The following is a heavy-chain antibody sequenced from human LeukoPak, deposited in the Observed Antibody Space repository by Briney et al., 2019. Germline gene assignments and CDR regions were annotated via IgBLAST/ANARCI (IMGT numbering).Heavy chain of an antibody. J-gene: IGHJ4*02. V-gene: IGHV3-30-3*01. CDR3: ARDPTGTTSGDY. D-gene: IGHD1-1*01. CDR1: GFTFGSYA. CDR2: ISYDGSDK. Sequence: PGGSLRLSCTASGFTFGSYAIHWVRQAPGKGLEWVTFISYDGSDKYYADSVKGRFTISRDNSKNTLYLQVNSLRAEDTAVYYCARDPTGTTSGDYWGQGTLVTVSS.